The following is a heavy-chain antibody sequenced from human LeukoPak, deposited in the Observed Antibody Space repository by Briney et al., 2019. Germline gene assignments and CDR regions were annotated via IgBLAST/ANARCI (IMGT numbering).Heavy chain of an antibody. CDR1: GYTFTSYG. CDR2: ISAYNGNT. D-gene: IGHD3-10*01. Sequence: ASVKVSFKASGYTFTSYGISWVRQAPGQGLGWVGCISAYNGNTNYAQKLQGRVTMTTDPSTSTAYMELRSLRSDDTAVYYCARNRGGGAHDYWGQGTLVTVSS. J-gene: IGHJ4*02. CDR3: ARNRGGGAHDY. V-gene: IGHV1-18*01.